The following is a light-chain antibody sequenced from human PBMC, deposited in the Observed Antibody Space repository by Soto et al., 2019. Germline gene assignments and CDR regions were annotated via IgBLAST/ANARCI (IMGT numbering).Light chain of an antibody. CDR3: FSYAGTSTPGV. CDR1: SSDAGSYNL. V-gene: IGLV2-23*01. CDR2: EGS. J-gene: IGLJ2*01. Sequence: QSALTQPASVSGSPGQSITISCTGTSSDAGSYNLISWYQQYPGKAPKHMLYEGSKRPTGVSNRFSGSKSGNTASLTISGFQAEEEADYYCFSYAGTSTPGVFGGGTQLTVL.